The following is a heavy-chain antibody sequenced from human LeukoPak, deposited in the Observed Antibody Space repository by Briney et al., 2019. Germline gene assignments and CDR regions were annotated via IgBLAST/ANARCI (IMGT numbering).Heavy chain of an antibody. Sequence: GASVKVSCKASGYTFTGYYMHWVRQAPGQGLEWMGWINPNSGVTTYAQKFQGRVTMTRDTSISTAYMELSRLRSDDTAVYYCARAHCIVDVCYTTEGYYDYWGQGALVTVSS. D-gene: IGHD2-8*02. J-gene: IGHJ4*02. CDR3: ARAHCIVDVCYTTEGYYDY. V-gene: IGHV1-2*02. CDR1: GYTFTGYY. CDR2: INPNSGVT.